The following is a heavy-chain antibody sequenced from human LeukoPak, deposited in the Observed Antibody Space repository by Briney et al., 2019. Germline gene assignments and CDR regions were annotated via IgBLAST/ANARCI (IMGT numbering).Heavy chain of an antibody. CDR3: ARAAWTYGGNSLGFGP. Sequence: SVKVSCKASGGTFSSYAISWVRQAPGQGLEWMGGIIPIFGTANYAQKFQGRVTNTTDESTSTAYMELSSLRSEDTAVYYGARAAWTYGGNSLGFGPWGQGTLVTVSS. J-gene: IGHJ5*02. V-gene: IGHV1-69*05. CDR2: IIPIFGTA. CDR1: GGTFSSYA. D-gene: IGHD4-23*01.